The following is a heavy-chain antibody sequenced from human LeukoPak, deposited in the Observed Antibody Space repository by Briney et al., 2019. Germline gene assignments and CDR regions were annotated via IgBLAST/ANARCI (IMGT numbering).Heavy chain of an antibody. CDR2: ISGSGGST. CDR3: ARERSAIGAGNFDY. D-gene: IGHD1-1*01. CDR1: GFTFSSYA. V-gene: IGHV3-23*01. J-gene: IGHJ4*02. Sequence: PGGSLRLSCAASGFTFSSYAMSWVRQAPGKGLEWVSAISGSGGSTYYADSVKGRFTISRDNAKNSLYLQMNSLRAEDTAVYYCARERSAIGAGNFDYWGQGTLVTVSS.